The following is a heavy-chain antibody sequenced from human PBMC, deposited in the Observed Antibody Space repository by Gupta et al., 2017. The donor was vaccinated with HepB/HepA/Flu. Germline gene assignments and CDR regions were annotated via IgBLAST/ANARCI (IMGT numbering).Heavy chain of an antibody. CDR3: AGGLYSSGGWYFDP. CDR1: GYTFTSHY. CDR2: INPSGGST. Sequence: QVQLVQSGAEVKKPGASVKVSCKASGYTFTSHYMHWVRQAPGQGLEWMGVINPSGGSTDYAQKFQGRVTMTRDTSTSTVYLELSSLRSEDTAVYYCAGGLYSSGGWYFDPWGQGTPVTVS. V-gene: IGHV1-46*01. J-gene: IGHJ5*02. D-gene: IGHD6-19*01.